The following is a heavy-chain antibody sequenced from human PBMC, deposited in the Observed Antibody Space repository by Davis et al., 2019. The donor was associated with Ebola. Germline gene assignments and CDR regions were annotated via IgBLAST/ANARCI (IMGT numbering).Heavy chain of an antibody. CDR2: IYSDGSFK. CDR1: GFNFPYYG. D-gene: IGHD3-3*01. CDR3: ARAVFHEVLDY. Sequence: GESLKISCTASGFNFPYYGMHWVRQAPGRGLEWVALIYSDGSFKFYAESVKGRFTISRDDAKNTLYLQMDSLTADDTAVYYCARAVFHEVLDYWGQGTPVTVSS. V-gene: IGHV3-30*19. J-gene: IGHJ4*02.